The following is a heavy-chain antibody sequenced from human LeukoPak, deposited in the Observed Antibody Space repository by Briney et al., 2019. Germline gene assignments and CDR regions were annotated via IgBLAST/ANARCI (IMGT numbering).Heavy chain of an antibody. V-gene: IGHV3-23*01. D-gene: IGHD6-19*01. CDR3: AKNPNRGGWYHDY. J-gene: IGHJ4*02. CDR1: EFTFSSYS. CDR2: ISSSGAST. Sequence: PGGSLRLSCVASEFTFSSYSMTWVRQGPERGLEWVSAISSSGASTYYADSVKGRFTISRDNSKNTLYLQMNSLTAEDTAVYYCAKNPNRGGWYHDYWGQGTLVTVSS.